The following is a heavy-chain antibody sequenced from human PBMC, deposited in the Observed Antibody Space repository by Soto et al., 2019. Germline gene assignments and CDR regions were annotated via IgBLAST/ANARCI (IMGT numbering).Heavy chain of an antibody. Sequence: ASETLSLTCTVSGGSISSGGYYWSWIRQHPGKGLEWIGYIYYSGSTYYNPSLKSRVTISVDTSKNQFSLKLSSVTAADTAVYYCARVIRITIFGENQKNWFDPWGQGTLVTVSS. CDR3: ARVIRITIFGENQKNWFDP. CDR1: GGSISSGGYY. CDR2: IYYSGST. D-gene: IGHD3-3*01. V-gene: IGHV4-31*03. J-gene: IGHJ5*02.